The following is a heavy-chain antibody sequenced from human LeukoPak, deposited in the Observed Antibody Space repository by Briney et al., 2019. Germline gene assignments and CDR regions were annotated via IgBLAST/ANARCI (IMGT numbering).Heavy chain of an antibody. Sequence: ASVKGSCKASGYTFTGYYMHWVRQAPGQGLEWMGWINPNSGGTNYAQKFQGRVTMTRDTSISTAYMELSRLRSDDTAVYYCASLGGGNSKNYFDYWGQGTLVTVSS. D-gene: IGHD4-23*01. CDR2: INPNSGGT. CDR1: GYTFTGYY. J-gene: IGHJ4*02. V-gene: IGHV1-2*02. CDR3: ASLGGGNSKNYFDY.